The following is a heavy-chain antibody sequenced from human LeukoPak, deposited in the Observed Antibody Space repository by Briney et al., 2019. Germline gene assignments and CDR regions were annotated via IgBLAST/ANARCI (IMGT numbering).Heavy chain of an antibody. V-gene: IGHV1-2*02. CDR1: GYTFTGYY. CDR3: AIIVATIGPFDY. J-gene: IGHJ4*02. Sequence: GASVKVSCKASGYTFTGYYMHWVRQAPGQGLEWMGWINPNSGGTNYAQKFQGRVTMTRDTSISTAYMKLSRLRSDDTAVYYRAIIVATIGPFDYWGQGTLVTVSS. D-gene: IGHD5-12*01. CDR2: INPNSGGT.